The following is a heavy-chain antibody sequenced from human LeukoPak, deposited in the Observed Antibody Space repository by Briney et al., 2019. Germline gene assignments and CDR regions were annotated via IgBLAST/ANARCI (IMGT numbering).Heavy chain of an antibody. CDR2: INRDGSST. CDR3: ARGVGYCSSTSCYWWFDP. V-gene: IGHV3-74*01. J-gene: IGHJ5*02. D-gene: IGHD2-2*01. Sequence: GGSLRLSCAASGFTFSSYWMHWVRQAPGKGLVWVSRINRDGSSTSYADSVKGRFTISRDNAKNTLYLQMNSLRAEDTAVYYCARGVGYCSSTSCYWWFDPWGQGTLVTVSS. CDR1: GFTFSSYW.